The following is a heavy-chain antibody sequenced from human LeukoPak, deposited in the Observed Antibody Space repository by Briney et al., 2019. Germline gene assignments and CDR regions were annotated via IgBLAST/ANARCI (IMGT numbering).Heavy chain of an antibody. CDR2: ISYDGSNK. D-gene: IGHD3-22*01. CDR3: ASEGHYYDSSGYPPPFDY. Sequence: GGSLRLSCAASGFTFSSYAMHWVRQAPGKGLEWVAVISYDGSNKYYADSVKGRSTISRDNSKNTLYLQMNSLRAEDTAVYYCASEGHYYDSSGYPPPFDYWGQGTLVTVSS. V-gene: IGHV3-30-3*01. J-gene: IGHJ4*02. CDR1: GFTFSSYA.